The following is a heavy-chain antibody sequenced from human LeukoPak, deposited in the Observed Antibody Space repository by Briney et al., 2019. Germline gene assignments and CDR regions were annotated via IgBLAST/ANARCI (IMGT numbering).Heavy chain of an antibody. D-gene: IGHD4-11*01. V-gene: IGHV1-69*13. CDR2: IIPIFGTA. CDR3: AREFLGHNSNSDY. J-gene: IGHJ4*02. Sequence: SVKVSCKASGGTFSSYAISWVRQAPGQGLEWMGGIIPIFGTANYAQKFQGRVTITADESTSTAYMELSSLRSEDTAVYYCAREFLGHNSNSDYWGQGTLVTVSS. CDR1: GGTFSSYA.